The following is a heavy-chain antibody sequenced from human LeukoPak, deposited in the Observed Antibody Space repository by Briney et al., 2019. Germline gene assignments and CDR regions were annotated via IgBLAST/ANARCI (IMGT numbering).Heavy chain of an antibody. Sequence: GESLKISCKGSGYSFTSYWIGWVRQMPGKGLEWMGIIYPGDSDTRYSPSFQGQVTISADKSISTAYLQWSSLKASDTTMYYCARHVLESGYEDNSPFDPWGQGTLVTVSS. J-gene: IGHJ5*02. CDR3: ARHVLESGYEDNSPFDP. CDR1: GYSFTSYW. D-gene: IGHD5-12*01. V-gene: IGHV5-51*01. CDR2: IYPGDSDT.